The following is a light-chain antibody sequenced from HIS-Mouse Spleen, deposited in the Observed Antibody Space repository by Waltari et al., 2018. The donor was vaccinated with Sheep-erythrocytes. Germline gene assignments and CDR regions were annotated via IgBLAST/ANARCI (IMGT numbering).Light chain of an antibody. CDR3: CSYAGSYNHV. CDR1: SSDVGGYNY. Sequence: QSALTQPRSVSGSPGQSVTISCTGTSSDVGGYNYVSWYQQHPGNAPKLMIYDVSKRPSGVPDRFSGSKSGNTASLTISGLQAEDEADYYCCSYAGSYNHVFATETKVTVL. J-gene: IGLJ1*01. V-gene: IGLV2-11*01. CDR2: DVS.